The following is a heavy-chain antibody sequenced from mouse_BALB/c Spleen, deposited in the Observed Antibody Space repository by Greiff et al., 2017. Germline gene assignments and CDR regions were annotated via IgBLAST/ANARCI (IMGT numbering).Heavy chain of an antibody. D-gene: IGHD2-4*01. J-gene: IGHJ2*01. CDR2: ISSGGST. Sequence: EVQLVESGGGLVKPGGSLKLSCAASGFTFSSYAMSWVRQTPEKRLEWVASISSGGSTYYPDSVKGRFTISRDNARNILYLQMSSLRSEDTAMYYCARKGYYYDYDDWGQGTTLTVSS. CDR3: ARKGYYYDYDD. CDR1: GFTFSSYA. V-gene: IGHV5-6-5*01.